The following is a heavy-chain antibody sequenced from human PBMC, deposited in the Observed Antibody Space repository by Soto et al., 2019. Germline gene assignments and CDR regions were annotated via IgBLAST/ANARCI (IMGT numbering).Heavy chain of an antibody. CDR2: IYYSGST. CDR3: ARPFPYYYDSSGSADYYYYGMDV. Sequence: SETLSLTCTVSGGSISSSSYYWGWIRQPPGKGLEWIGSIYYSGSTYYNPSLKSRVTISVDTSKNQFSLKLSSVTAADTAVYYCARPFPYYYDSSGSADYYYYGMDVWGQGTTVTVSS. D-gene: IGHD3-22*01. J-gene: IGHJ6*02. V-gene: IGHV4-39*01. CDR1: GGSISSSSYY.